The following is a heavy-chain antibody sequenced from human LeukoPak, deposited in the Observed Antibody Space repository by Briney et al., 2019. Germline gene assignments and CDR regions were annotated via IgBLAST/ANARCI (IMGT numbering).Heavy chain of an antibody. D-gene: IGHD3-9*01. CDR1: GYTFTDYY. CDR3: ARLVTQDFDY. CDR2: ISAYNGNT. Sequence: ASVKVSCKASGYTFTDYYMNWVRQAPGQGLEWMGWISAYNGNTNYAQKLQGRVTMTTDTSTSTAYTELRSLRSDDTAVYYCARLVTQDFDYWGQGTLVTVSS. J-gene: IGHJ4*02. V-gene: IGHV1-18*04.